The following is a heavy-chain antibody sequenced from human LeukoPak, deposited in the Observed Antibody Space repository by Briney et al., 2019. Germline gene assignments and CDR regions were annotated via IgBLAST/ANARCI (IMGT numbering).Heavy chain of an antibody. CDR3: ARRGSGSLGVGRELDY. D-gene: IGHD3-10*01. V-gene: IGHV3-21*01. Sequence: GGSLRLSCAASGFTFSSYSMNWARQAPGKGLEWVSSISSSSSYIYYADSVKGRFTISRDNAKNSLYLQMNSLRAEDTAVYYCARRGSGSLGVGRELDYWGQGTLVTVSS. CDR2: ISSSSSYI. CDR1: GFTFSSYS. J-gene: IGHJ4*02.